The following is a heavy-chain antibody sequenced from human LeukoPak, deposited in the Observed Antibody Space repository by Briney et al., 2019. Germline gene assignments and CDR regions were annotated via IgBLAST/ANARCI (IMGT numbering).Heavy chain of an antibody. CDR3: ARHRGDY. CDR2: INPNSGGT. CDR1: GYTFTGYY. V-gene: IGHV1-2*02. D-gene: IGHD3-10*01. J-gene: IGHJ4*02. Sequence: ASVKVSCKTSGYTFTGYYMHWVRQAPGQGLEWMAWINPNSGGTNSAQKFQGRVTMTRDTSITTAYMDLSSLTSDDTAVYYCARHRGDYWGQGTLVTVSS.